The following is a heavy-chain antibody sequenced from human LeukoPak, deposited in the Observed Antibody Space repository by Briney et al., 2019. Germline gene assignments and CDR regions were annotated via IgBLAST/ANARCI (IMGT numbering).Heavy chain of an antibody. CDR2: ISYNGSNK. CDR1: GLTFSSYG. V-gene: IGHV3-30*18. CDR3: AKDRTDYVWGSYRYIYYYYGMDV. J-gene: IGHJ6*02. D-gene: IGHD3-16*02. Sequence: GGSLRLSCAASGLTFSSYGMHWGRQAPGKGLEWVAVISYNGSNKNYADSVKGRLTISRDNSKNTLYLQMNSLRAEDTAVYYCAKDRTDYVWGSYRYIYYYYGMDVWGQGTTVTVSS.